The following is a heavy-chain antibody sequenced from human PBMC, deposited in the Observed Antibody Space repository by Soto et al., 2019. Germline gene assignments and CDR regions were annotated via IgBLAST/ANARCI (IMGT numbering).Heavy chain of an antibody. D-gene: IGHD1-1*01. CDR1: GYTFTGYC. CDR3: ARGRYMDDAFDI. Sequence: ASVKVCRKASGYTFTGYCMHWVRQAPGQGLEWMGWINPNSGGTNYAQKFQGWVTMTRDTSISTAYMELSRLRSDDTAVYYCARGRYMDDAFDIWGQGTMVTVS. V-gene: IGHV1-2*04. CDR2: INPNSGGT. J-gene: IGHJ3*02.